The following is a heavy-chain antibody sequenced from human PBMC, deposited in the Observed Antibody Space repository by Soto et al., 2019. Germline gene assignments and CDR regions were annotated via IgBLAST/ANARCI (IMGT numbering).Heavy chain of an antibody. Sequence: QLQRQASGSGLVKPSQTLSLTCAVSGGSISSGDYSWNWIRQPPGKSLEWIGNIYYSGITHYNPSLKRRVTISVDRTTNQFFLNLNSVTAADTAVYYCARDSYDSIGGGVNDTCDIWGQGTMVTVSS. V-gene: IGHV4-30-2*01. CDR2: IYYSGIT. D-gene: IGHD3-22*01. CDR1: GGSISSGDYS. CDR3: ARDSYDSIGGGVNDTCDI. J-gene: IGHJ3*02.